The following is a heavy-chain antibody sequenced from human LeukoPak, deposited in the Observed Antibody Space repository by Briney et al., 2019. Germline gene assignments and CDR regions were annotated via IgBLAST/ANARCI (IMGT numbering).Heavy chain of an antibody. CDR3: NTLCCSSTSCN. J-gene: IGHJ4*02. Sequence: GGSLRLSCAASGLTFSNAWMSWVRQAPGKGLEWVGRIKTKTDGGTTDYAAPVKGRFTISRDDSKNTVYLQMNSLQTEDTAVYYCNTLCCSSTSCNWGQGTLVTVSS. CDR2: IKTKTDGGTT. D-gene: IGHD2-2*01. V-gene: IGHV3-15*05. CDR1: GLTFSNAW.